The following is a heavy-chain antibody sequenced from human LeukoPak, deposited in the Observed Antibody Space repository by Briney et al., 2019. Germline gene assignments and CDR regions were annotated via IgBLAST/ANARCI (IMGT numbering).Heavy chain of an antibody. CDR3: ARERRDWNDAFDY. CDR2: ISGSGDTM. Sequence: PGGSLRLSCAASGFIFSDFYMSWIRQAPGKGLEWVSYISGSGDTMYYADSVKGRFSISRDNTKNSLYLQMNSLRAEDTAVYYCARERRDWNDAFDYWGQGTLVTVSS. J-gene: IGHJ4*02. V-gene: IGHV3-11*04. D-gene: IGHD1-1*01. CDR1: GFIFSDFY.